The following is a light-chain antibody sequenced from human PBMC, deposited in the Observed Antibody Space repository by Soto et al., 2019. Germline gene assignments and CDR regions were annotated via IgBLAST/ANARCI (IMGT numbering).Light chain of an antibody. V-gene: IGKV3-20*01. Sequence: EIVLTQSPGTLSLSPGERATLSCRASQSVPRSYLAWYQQKPGQAPRLLIYGTSSRATGIPDRFSGSGSGTDFTLTISSLQSEDFAVYYCQQYNNWPPCTFGQGTKVDNK. J-gene: IGKJ1*01. CDR1: QSVPRSY. CDR3: QQYNNWPPCT. CDR2: GTS.